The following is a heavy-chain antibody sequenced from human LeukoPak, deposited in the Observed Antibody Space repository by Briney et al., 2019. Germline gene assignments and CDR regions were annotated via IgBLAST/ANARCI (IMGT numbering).Heavy chain of an antibody. V-gene: IGHV4-31*03. J-gene: IGHJ3*02. CDR1: GGSISSGGYY. Sequence: SETLSLTCTVSGGSISSGGYYWSWIRQHPGKGLEWIGYIYYSGSTYYNPSLKSRVTISVDTSKNQFSLKLSSVTAADTAVYYCARVGCSGGSCYPGAFDIWGQGTMVTVSS. CDR2: IYYSGST. D-gene: IGHD2-15*01. CDR3: ARVGCSGGSCYPGAFDI.